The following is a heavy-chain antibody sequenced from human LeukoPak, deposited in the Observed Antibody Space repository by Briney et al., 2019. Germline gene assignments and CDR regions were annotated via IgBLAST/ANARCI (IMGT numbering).Heavy chain of an antibody. Sequence: GGSLRLSCAASGFTFSSYWMSCVRQAPGKGLEWVANIKQDGGEKYHVDYVKGRFTISRDNAKDSLYLQMNSLRAEDTAVYYCARDRAPAATLWGQGTLVTVSS. CDR2: IKQDGGEK. V-gene: IGHV3-7*01. CDR3: ARDRAPAATL. D-gene: IGHD2-2*01. CDR1: GFTFSSYW. J-gene: IGHJ4*02.